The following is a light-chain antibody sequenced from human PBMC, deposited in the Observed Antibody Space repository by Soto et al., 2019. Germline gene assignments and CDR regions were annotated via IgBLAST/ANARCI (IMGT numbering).Light chain of an antibody. V-gene: IGKV1-27*01. J-gene: IGKJ1*01. Sequence: DILMTQSPSSLSANVGDRVTITCRASHDISNFLAWYQQIPGKPPTLLIYATITLQSGVPSRFSGRGSGPDFTLTINGLQPEDVATYYCQNYCRAQWTFGQGTKVEIK. CDR1: HDISNF. CDR2: ATI. CDR3: QNYCRAQWT.